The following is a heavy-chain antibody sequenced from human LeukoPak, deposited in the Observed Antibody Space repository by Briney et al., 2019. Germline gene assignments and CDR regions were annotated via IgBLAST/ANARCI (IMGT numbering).Heavy chain of an antibody. J-gene: IGHJ4*02. V-gene: IGHV3-30*02. CDR3: AEDRLRRAAAGNYFDY. Sequence: GGSLRLSCAASGFTFSSYGMHWVRQAPGKGLEWVAFIRYDGSNKYYADSVKGRFTISRDNSKNTLYLQMNSLRAEDTAVYYCAEDRLRRAAAGNYFDYWGQGTLVTVSS. CDR1: GFTFSSYG. CDR2: IRYDGSNK. D-gene: IGHD6-13*01.